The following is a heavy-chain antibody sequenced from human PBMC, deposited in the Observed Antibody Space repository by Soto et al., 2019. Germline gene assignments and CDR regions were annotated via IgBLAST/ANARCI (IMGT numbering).Heavy chain of an antibody. D-gene: IGHD3-3*01. V-gene: IGHV1-8*01. CDR3: ARGRYYDFWSGYYLYYYYYYGMDV. CDR1: GYTFTSYD. J-gene: IGHJ6*02. CDR2: MNPNSGNT. Sequence: ASVKVSCKASGYTFTSYDINWVRQATGQGLEWMGWMNPNSGNTGYAQKFQGRVTMTRNTSISTAYMELSSLRSEDTAVYYCARGRYYDFWSGYYLYYYYYYGMDVWGQGTTVTV.